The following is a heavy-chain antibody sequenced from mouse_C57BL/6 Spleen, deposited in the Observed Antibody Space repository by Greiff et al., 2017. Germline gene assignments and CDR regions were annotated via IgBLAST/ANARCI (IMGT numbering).Heavy chain of an antibody. D-gene: IGHD1-1*01. CDR2: IRSKSNNYAT. J-gene: IGHJ1*03. Sequence: EVQVVESGGGLVQPKGSLKLSCAASGFSFNTYAMNWVRQAPGQGLEWVARIRSKSNNYATYYADSVKDRFTISRDDSESMLYLQMNNLKTEDTAMYYCVRQGPLYYYGSRPWYFDVWGTGTTVTVSS. CDR1: GFSFNTYA. V-gene: IGHV10-1*01. CDR3: VRQGPLYYYGSRPWYFDV.